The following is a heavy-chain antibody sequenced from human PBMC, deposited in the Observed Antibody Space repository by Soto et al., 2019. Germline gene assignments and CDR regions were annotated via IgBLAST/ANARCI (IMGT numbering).Heavy chain of an antibody. CDR2: TYYRSRWYN. V-gene: IGHV6-1*01. CDR3: AGTTSHHWLYMDV. CDR1: GDSVSGNGAA. D-gene: IGHD1-1*01. J-gene: IGHJ6*03. Sequence: SQTLSLTCAISGDSVSGNGAAWNWIRLSPSRGLEWLARTYYRSRWYNDYAVSVRSRITVNADTSKNQFSLQLTSVTPEDTAIYYCAGTTSHHWLYMDVWGRGTTVTVSS.